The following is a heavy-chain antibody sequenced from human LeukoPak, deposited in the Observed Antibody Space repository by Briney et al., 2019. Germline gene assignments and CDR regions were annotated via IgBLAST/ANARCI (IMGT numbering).Heavy chain of an antibody. CDR1: GGSISSYY. D-gene: IGHD4-17*01. CDR2: IYYSGST. J-gene: IGHJ4*02. V-gene: IGHV4-59*01. CDR3: ASKSTDHGELRFDY. Sequence: SETLSLTCTVSGGSISSYYWSWIRQPPGKGLEWIGYIYYSGSTNYNPSLKSRVTISVDTSKNQFSLKVSSVTAADTGVYYCASKSTDHGELRFDYWGQGTLVTVSS.